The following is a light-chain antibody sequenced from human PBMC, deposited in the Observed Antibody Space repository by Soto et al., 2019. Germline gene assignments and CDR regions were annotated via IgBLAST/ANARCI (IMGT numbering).Light chain of an antibody. CDR1: QSVSSSY. J-gene: IGKJ1*01. CDR2: GAS. V-gene: IGKV3D-20*02. CDR3: QQSFKAPT. Sequence: EIVLTQSPGTLSLSPGERATLSCRASQSVSSSYLAWYQQKPGQAPRLLIYGASSRATGIPDRFSGSGSGTDFTLTISSLQPEDFAIYSCQQSFKAPTFGQGTKVEIK.